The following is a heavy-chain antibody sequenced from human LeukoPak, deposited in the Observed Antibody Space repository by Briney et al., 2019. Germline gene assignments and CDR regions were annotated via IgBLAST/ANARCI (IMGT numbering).Heavy chain of an antibody. V-gene: IGHV1-8*01. Sequence: GASVKVSCKASGHTFTSYDINWVRQATGQGLEWMGWMNPDSGNTGYAQKFQGRVTMTRNPSISTAYMELSSLTSEDMAVYYCARRIAAAGVGIVYWGQGTLVTVSS. CDR1: GHTFTSYD. J-gene: IGHJ4*02. D-gene: IGHD6-13*01. CDR3: ARRIAAAGVGIVY. CDR2: MNPDSGNT.